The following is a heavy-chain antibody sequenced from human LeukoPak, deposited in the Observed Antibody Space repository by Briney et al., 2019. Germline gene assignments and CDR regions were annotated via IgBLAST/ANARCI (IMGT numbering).Heavy chain of an antibody. Sequence: EASQTLSLTCTVSGGSISSGSYYWSWIRQPAGKGLEWIGRIYTSGSTNYNPSLKSRVTISVDTSKNQFSLKLSSVTAADTAVYYCARVSTWDVVPAALRVGYAFDIWGQGTMVTVSS. V-gene: IGHV4-61*02. CDR2: IYTSGST. CDR3: ARVSTWDVVPAALRVGYAFDI. J-gene: IGHJ3*02. D-gene: IGHD2-2*01. CDR1: GGSISSGSYY.